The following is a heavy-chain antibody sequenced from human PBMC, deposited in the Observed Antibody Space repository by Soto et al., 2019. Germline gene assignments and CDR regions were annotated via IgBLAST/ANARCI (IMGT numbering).Heavy chain of an antibody. J-gene: IGHJ6*03. V-gene: IGHV4-39*01. D-gene: IGHD2-2*01. CDR1: GGYVRSSAYY. CDR3: ARLRSTFKRGSYYYYYRAV. CDR2: IYYSGSA. Sequence: PSETLSLTCTVSGGYVRSSAYYWGWIRQPPGKGLELIGNIYYSGSAGYNPSLESRVTISIDPSKNQFSLEVTSVTATDTAVYYCARLRSTFKRGSYYYYYRAVWGKGTAVTVSS.